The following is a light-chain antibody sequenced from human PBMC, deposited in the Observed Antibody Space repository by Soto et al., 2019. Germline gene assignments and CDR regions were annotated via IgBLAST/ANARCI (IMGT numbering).Light chain of an antibody. CDR1: QSVLFSSNNNNY. Sequence: MLRTQSPHSLDVTFGATARLPCKSRQSVLFSSNNNNYLAWYQQKSGQPPKLLIYRACTRETGVPYRFSGSGSGTDFTLNISSLQAEDVAVYYCQQYYSSPWTFGQGTKVDIK. CDR2: RAC. J-gene: IGKJ1*01. CDR3: QQYYSSPWT. V-gene: IGKV4-1*01.